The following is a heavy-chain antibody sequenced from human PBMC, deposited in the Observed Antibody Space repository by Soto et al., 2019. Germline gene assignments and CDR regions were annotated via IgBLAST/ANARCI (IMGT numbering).Heavy chain of an antibody. J-gene: IGHJ4*02. V-gene: IGHV1-18*01. D-gene: IGHD3-16*01. CDR1: GYTFTSYG. CDR3: ARDWFGIDY. CDR2: INPYNGNT. Sequence: QVQLVQSGAEVKKPGASVKVSCKASGYTFTSYGISWVRQAPGQGLEWMGWINPYNGNTNYAQKLQGIVTMTTDTSPNTAYMELRSLRSADTAVYYCARDWFGIDYWGQGTLVTVSS.